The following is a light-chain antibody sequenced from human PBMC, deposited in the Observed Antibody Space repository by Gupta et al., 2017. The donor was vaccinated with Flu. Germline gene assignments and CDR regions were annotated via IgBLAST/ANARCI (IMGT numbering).Light chain of an antibody. J-gene: IGKJ2*01. CDR1: QSVSSN. Sequence: SPATLSVSPGERATLSCRASQSVSSNLAWYQQKPGQAPRLLIYGASTRATGIPARFSGSGSGTEFTLTISSLQSEDFAVYYCQQDNNLHHFGQGTKLEIK. CDR3: QQDNNLHH. V-gene: IGKV3-15*01. CDR2: GAS.